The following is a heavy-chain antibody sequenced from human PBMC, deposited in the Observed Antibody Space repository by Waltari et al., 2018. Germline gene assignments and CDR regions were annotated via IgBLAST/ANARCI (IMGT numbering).Heavy chain of an antibody. CDR3: ARGEAAYYYDSSGYWPFDY. D-gene: IGHD3-22*01. Sequence: QVQLVQSGAEVKKPGASVKVSCKASGYTFTGYYMHWVRQAPGQGLEWMGRINPNSGGTNYAKKFQGRVTMTRDTSISTAYMELSRLRSDDTAVYYCARGEAAYYYDSSGYWPFDYWGQGTLVTVSS. J-gene: IGHJ4*02. CDR1: GYTFTGYY. V-gene: IGHV1-2*06. CDR2: INPNSGGT.